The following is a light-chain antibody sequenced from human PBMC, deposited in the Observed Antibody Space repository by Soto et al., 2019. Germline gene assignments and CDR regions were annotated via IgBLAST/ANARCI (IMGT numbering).Light chain of an antibody. J-gene: IGLJ3*02. CDR1: TSNIGTNY. V-gene: IGLV1-47*01. Sequence: QSVLTQPPSVSGTPGQRITISCSGGTSNIGTNYVYWFQHLPGTAPKLLIYRNDQRPSGVPERFSGSKSGTSASLAISGLRPEAEEDHYCAGWHERLSGVFGGGTKVT. CDR2: RND. CDR3: AGWHERLSGV.